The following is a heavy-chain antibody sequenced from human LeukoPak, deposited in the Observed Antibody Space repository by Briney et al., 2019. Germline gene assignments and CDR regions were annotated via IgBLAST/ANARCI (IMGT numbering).Heavy chain of an antibody. CDR2: IYYSGST. D-gene: IGHD3-10*01. J-gene: IGHJ5*02. V-gene: IGHV4-59*01. CDR1: GGSISSYY. Sequence: SETLSLTCTVSGGSISSYYWSWIRQPPGKGLEWIGYIYYSGSTNYNPSLKSRVTISVDTSKNQFSLKLSSVTAADTAVYYCARDRRLGANWFDPWGQGTLVTVSS. CDR3: ARDRRLGANWFDP.